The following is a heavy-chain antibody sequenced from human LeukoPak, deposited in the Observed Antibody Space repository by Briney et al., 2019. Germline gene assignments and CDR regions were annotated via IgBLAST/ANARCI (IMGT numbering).Heavy chain of an antibody. Sequence: GESLKISCKGSGYSFTSYWIGWVRQMPGKGLEWMGIIYPGDSDTRYSPSFQGQVTISADKSISTAYLQWSSLKASDTAMYYCARQAEKGAAAAPDYFDYWGQGTLVTVSS. V-gene: IGHV5-51*01. CDR2: IYPGDSDT. CDR1: GYSFTSYW. J-gene: IGHJ4*02. D-gene: IGHD6-13*01. CDR3: ARQAEKGAAAAPDYFDY.